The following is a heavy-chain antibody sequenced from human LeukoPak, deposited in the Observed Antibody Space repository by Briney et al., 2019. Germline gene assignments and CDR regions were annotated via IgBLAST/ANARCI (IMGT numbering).Heavy chain of an antibody. CDR3: AKRDDYYDSSGYLFQH. V-gene: IGHV1-2*02. Sequence: ASVKVSCKASGYTFTGYYMHWVRQAPGQGLECMGWINPNSGGTNYAQKFQGRVTMTRDTSISTAYMELSRLRSDDTAVYYCAKRDDYYDSSGYLFQHWGQGTLVTVSS. CDR1: GYTFTGYY. CDR2: INPNSGGT. D-gene: IGHD3-22*01. J-gene: IGHJ1*01.